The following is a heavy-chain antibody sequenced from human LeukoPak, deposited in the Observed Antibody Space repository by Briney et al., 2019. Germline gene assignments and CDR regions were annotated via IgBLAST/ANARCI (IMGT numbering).Heavy chain of an antibody. CDR1: GGSICSGSYY. J-gene: IGHJ4*02. Sequence: SETLSLTCTVSGGSICSGSYYWSWIRQPAGKGLEWIGRIYTSGSTNYNPSLKSRVTISVDTSKNQFSLKLSSVTAADTAVYYCARERTPPYYYDYYFDYWGQGTLVTVSS. CDR3: ARERTPPYYYDYYFDY. D-gene: IGHD3-22*01. CDR2: IYTSGST. V-gene: IGHV4-61*02.